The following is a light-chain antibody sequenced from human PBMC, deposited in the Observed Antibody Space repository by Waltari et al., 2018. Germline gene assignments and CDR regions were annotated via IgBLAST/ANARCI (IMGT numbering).Light chain of an antibody. CDR3: QQYDT. CDR1: QDVDSTY. CDR2: GAS. V-gene: IGKV3-20*01. J-gene: IGKJ2*01. Sequence: ILLTQSPDTLSLSPGDGASLSCRASQDVDSTYFAWYQQRPGQAPRLLISGASTRATDVSDRFSGSGSGTEFTLSIRRAEPEDSAVYYCQQYDTFGQGTKLMIK.